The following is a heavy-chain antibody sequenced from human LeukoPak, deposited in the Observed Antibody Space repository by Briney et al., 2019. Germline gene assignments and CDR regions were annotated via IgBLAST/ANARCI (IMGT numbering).Heavy chain of an antibody. V-gene: IGHV4-59*08. J-gene: IGHJ4*02. Sequence: SETLSLTCAVSGGSISSYYWSWIRQPPGKGLEWIGYIYYSGSTNYNPSLKSRVTISVDTSKNQFSLKLSSVTAADTAVYYCARTDPMVRGGSFDYWGQGTLVTVSS. CDR1: GGSISSYY. D-gene: IGHD3-10*01. CDR2: IYYSGST. CDR3: ARTDPMVRGGSFDY.